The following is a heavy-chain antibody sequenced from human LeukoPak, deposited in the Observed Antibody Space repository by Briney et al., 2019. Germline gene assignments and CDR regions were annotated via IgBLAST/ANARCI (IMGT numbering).Heavy chain of an antibody. Sequence: ASVKVSCKASGGTFSSYAISWVRQAPGQGLEWMGWISAYNGNTNYAQKLQGRVTMTTDTSTSTAYMELRSLRSDDTAVYYCARVLGVTIFGVVPGAFDIWGQGTMVTVSS. CDR2: ISAYNGNT. D-gene: IGHD3-3*01. CDR1: GGTFSSYA. J-gene: IGHJ3*02. V-gene: IGHV1-18*01. CDR3: ARVLGVTIFGVVPGAFDI.